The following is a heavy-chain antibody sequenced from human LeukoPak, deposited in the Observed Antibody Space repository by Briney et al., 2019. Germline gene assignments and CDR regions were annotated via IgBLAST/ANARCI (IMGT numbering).Heavy chain of an antibody. CDR3: AKWRRGGWSLDY. Sequence: GGSLRLSCTVSGFTVSSNSMSWVRQAPGKGLEWVSFIYSDNTHYSDSVKGRFTISRDNSKNTLYLQMNSLRAEDTAVYYCAKWRRGGWSLDYWGQGTLVTVSS. CDR2: IYSDNT. CDR1: GFTVSSNS. V-gene: IGHV3-53*01. D-gene: IGHD6-19*01. J-gene: IGHJ4*02.